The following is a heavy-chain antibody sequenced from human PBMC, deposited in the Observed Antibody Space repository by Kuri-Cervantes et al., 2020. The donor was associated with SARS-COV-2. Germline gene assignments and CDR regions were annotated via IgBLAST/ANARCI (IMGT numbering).Heavy chain of an antibody. CDR2: INHSGRT. Sequence: GSLRLSCAVSGGSFSGYSWTWIRQSPGKGLEWIGEINHSGRTNYNPSLKSRVTISLDTSKNQFSLKLSTVAAADTALYYCAGGYTDITMIVVVMTGAAHYFDCWGRGTLVTVSS. CDR1: GGSFSGYS. CDR3: AGGYTDITMIVVVMTGAAHYFDC. J-gene: IGHJ4*02. D-gene: IGHD3-22*01. V-gene: IGHV4-34*01.